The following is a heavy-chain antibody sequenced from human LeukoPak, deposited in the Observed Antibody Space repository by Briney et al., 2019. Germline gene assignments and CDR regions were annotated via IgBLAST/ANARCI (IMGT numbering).Heavy chain of an antibody. Sequence: GSSLRLSCAASGFTFSDYGMHWVRQAPGKGLEWVAAISYDGSNEYFGDSLKGRSTISRDNSKNTLYLQMNRLRVEDTAVYYCVRGEYYSSSGMDVWGQGTTVTVSS. CDR2: ISYDGSNE. D-gene: IGHD3-10*01. J-gene: IGHJ6*02. V-gene: IGHV3-30*03. CDR3: VRGEYYSSSGMDV. CDR1: GFTFSDYG.